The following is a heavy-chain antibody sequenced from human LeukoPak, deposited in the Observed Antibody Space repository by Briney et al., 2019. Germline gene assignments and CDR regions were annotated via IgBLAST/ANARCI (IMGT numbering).Heavy chain of an antibody. CDR3: AKDHCGGDCYLFDY. Sequence: PGGSLRLSCAASGFTFSSYSMNWVRQAPGKGLEWVSSISSSSSYKYYADSVKGRFTISRDNSKNTLYLQMNSLRAEDTAVYYCAKDHCGGDCYLFDYWGQGTLVTVSS. V-gene: IGHV3-21*01. CDR2: ISSSSSYK. J-gene: IGHJ4*02. CDR1: GFTFSSYS. D-gene: IGHD2-21*02.